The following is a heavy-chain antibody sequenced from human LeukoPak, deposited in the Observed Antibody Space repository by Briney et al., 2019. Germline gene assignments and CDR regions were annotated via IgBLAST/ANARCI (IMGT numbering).Heavy chain of an antibody. J-gene: IGHJ4*02. CDR2: IRSKAYGGTT. V-gene: IGHV3-49*04. CDR3: TSLEYSGSYYGFVY. Sequence: GGSLRLSCTASGFTFGDYAMSWVRQAPGKGLEWVGSIRSKAYGGTTEYAASVKGRFTISRDDSKSIAYLQMNSLKTEDTAVYYCTSLEYSGSYYGFVYWGQGTLVTVSS. D-gene: IGHD1-26*01. CDR1: GFTFGDYA.